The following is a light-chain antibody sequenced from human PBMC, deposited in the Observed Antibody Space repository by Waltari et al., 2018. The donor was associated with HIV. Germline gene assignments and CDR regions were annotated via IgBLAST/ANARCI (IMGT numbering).Light chain of an antibody. CDR2: GNV. J-gene: IGLJ3*02. V-gene: IGLV1-40*01. CDR3: QSYDSSLSGSV. CDR1: SPNIGAGSD. Sequence: QSVLTQPPSVSGAPGQRVTISCTGSSPNIGAGSDVHWYQQFPGSAPQLLINGNVNRPSGVPDRFSDSKSGTSASLAITGLQAEDEADYYCQSYDSSLSGSVFGGGTKLTVL.